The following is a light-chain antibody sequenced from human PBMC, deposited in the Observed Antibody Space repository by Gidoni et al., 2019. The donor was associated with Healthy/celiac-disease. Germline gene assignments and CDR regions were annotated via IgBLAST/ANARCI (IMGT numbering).Light chain of an antibody. CDR1: QSISSW. CDR2: DAY. Sequence: DIQMPQSPSTLSASVGDRVTITCRASQSISSWLAWYQQKPGKAPKLLIYDAYSLESGVPSRFSGSGGGKEFTLTISSLQPDDFATYYCQQYNSYSFTFGPGTKVDIK. V-gene: IGKV1-5*01. J-gene: IGKJ3*01. CDR3: QQYNSYSFT.